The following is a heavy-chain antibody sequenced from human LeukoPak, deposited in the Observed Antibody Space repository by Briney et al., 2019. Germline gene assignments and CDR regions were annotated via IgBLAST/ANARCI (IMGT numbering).Heavy chain of an antibody. CDR1: GYSFTSYW. V-gene: IGHV5-51*01. CDR3: ARLYDTTRNYFDY. D-gene: IGHD3-22*01. CDR2: IHPGDSDT. J-gene: IGHJ4*02. Sequence: GESLKISCKGSGYSFTSYWIGWVRQMPGKGLEWMGIIHPGDSDTRYSPSFQGQVTISADRSISQAFLQWSSLRASDTAMYYCARLYDTTRNYFDYWGQGTLVTVSS.